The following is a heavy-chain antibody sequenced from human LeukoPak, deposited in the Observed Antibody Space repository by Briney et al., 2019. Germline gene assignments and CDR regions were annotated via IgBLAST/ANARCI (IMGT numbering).Heavy chain of an antibody. CDR2: IRYHGRDK. Sequence: GGSLRLSCAASGFTFSSYGMHWVRQAPGKGLEGVAFIRYHGRDKYYGDSVKGRFTISRDNSRNTLYLQMDSLRGEDTAVYYCANSPYGDWSFDFWGQGTLVTVSS. CDR1: GFTFSSYG. V-gene: IGHV3-30*02. D-gene: IGHD4-17*01. CDR3: ANSPYGDWSFDF. J-gene: IGHJ4*02.